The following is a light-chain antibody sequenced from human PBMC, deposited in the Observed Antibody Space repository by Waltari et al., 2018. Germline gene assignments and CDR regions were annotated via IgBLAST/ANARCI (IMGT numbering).Light chain of an antibody. CDR3: QQSYSDPWT. CDR1: QSISNY. CDR2: AAS. Sequence: DIQPTQSPSSLSASVGDRVTISCRTSQSISNYLNWYQQKPGKVPNLLIYAASNLQSGVPSRFSGSGSGTDFTLTISSLQPEDSATYFCQQSYSDPWTFGPGTKVEIK. J-gene: IGKJ1*01. V-gene: IGKV1-39*01.